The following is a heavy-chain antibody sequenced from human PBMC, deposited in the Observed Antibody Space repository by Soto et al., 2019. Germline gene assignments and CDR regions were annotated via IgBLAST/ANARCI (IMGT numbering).Heavy chain of an antibody. CDR2: IIPISGTA. J-gene: IGHJ6*02. V-gene: IGHV1-69*01. Sequence: QVQLVQSGAEVKKPGSSVKVSCKASGGTFSSYAISWVRQAPGQGLEWMGGIIPISGTANYAQKFQGRVTITADEPTRTAYVELHSMRSEATAVYYCARSRTSSTSLEIDFYYYYGMDVWGQGTTVTVS. D-gene: IGHD2-2*01. CDR3: ARSRTSSTSLEIDFYYYYGMDV. CDR1: GGTFSSYA.